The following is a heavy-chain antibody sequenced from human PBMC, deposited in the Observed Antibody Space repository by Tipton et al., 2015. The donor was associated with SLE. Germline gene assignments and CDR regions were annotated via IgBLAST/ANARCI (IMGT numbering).Heavy chain of an antibody. J-gene: IGHJ4*02. CDR1: GYSISSGYY. CDR3: ARQGELDAY. D-gene: IGHD1-26*01. V-gene: IGHV4-38-2*02. Sequence: TLSLTCTVSGYSISSGYYWGWIRQPPGKGLEWIGSIYYSGSTYYNPSLKSRVTISVDTSKNQFSLKLSSVTAADTAVYYCARQGELDAYWGQGTLVTVSS. CDR2: IYYSGST.